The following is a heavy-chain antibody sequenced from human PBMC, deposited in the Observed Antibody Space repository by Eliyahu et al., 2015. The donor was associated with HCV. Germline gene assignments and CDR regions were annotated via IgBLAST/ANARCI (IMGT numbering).Heavy chain of an antibody. D-gene: IGHD1-26*01. J-gene: IGHJ4*02. Sequence: EVQLVESGGGLVQPGGSLRLPCAASGFTFSTFSMNWVRQAPGKGLEWVSYIGPTSSTIYYADSVKGRFTISRDNAKNSLSLQMNSLRDEDTALYYCARDLSLIVGTPLFDYWGQGTLVTVSS. CDR1: GFTFSTFS. CDR2: IGPTSSTI. V-gene: IGHV3-48*02. CDR3: ARDLSLIVGTPLFDY.